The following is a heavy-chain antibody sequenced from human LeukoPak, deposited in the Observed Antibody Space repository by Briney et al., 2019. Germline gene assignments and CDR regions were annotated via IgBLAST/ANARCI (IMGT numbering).Heavy chain of an antibody. CDR2: ISGSGGST. D-gene: IGHD6-19*01. J-gene: IGHJ5*02. Sequence: GGSLRLSCAASGFTFSSYGMSWVRQAPGKGLEWVSAISGSGGSTYYADSVKGRFTISRDNSKNTLYLQMNSLRAEDTAVYYCAREKVAVAVYNWFDPWGQGTLVTVSS. CDR1: GFTFSSYG. V-gene: IGHV3-23*01. CDR3: AREKVAVAVYNWFDP.